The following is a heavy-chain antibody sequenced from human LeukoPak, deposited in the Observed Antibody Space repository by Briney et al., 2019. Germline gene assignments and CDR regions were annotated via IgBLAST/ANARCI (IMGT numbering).Heavy chain of an antibody. V-gene: IGHV1-2*04. D-gene: IGHD2-2*03. CDR2: INPKTGDT. CDR1: GYIFTDYY. J-gene: IGHJ5*02. CDR3: ARVVYSHGYCDRVTCPNWFDP. Sequence: ALVKVSCKTSGYIFTDYYIHWIRQAPGQGLEWMGWINPKTGDTNSAQKFQRWVTMTRDTAISTAYMELNRLALDDTAVYYCARVVYSHGYCDRVTCPNWFDPWGQGTLVTVSS.